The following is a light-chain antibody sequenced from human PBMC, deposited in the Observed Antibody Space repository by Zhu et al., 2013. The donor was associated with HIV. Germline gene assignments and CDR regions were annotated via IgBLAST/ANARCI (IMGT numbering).Light chain of an antibody. J-gene: IGKJ1*01. CDR2: GAS. Sequence: EIVMTQSPATLSVSPGERATLSCRASQSVSSNLAWYQQKPGQAPRLLIDGASTRATGIPARFSGSGSGTEFTLTITSLQSEDFAVYYCQQYNSWPWTFGQGTKVEIK. CDR1: QSVSSN. V-gene: IGKV3-15*01. CDR3: QQYNSWPWT.